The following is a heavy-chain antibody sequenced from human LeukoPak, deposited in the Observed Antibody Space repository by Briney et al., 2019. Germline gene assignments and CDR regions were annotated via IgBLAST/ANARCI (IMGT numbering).Heavy chain of an antibody. CDR1: GFTFSSYW. CDR3: ARATTVSIFDY. D-gene: IGHD4-11*01. Sequence: GSLRLSCAASGFTFSSYWMSWVRQAPGKGLEWIGSIYHSGSTYYNPSLKSRVTISVDTSKNQFSLKLSFVTAADTAVYYCARATTVSIFDYWGQGTLVTVSS. CDR2: IYHSGST. J-gene: IGHJ4*02. V-gene: IGHV4-38-2*01.